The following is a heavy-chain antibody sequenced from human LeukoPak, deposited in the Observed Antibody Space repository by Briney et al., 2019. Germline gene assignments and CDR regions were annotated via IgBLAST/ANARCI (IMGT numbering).Heavy chain of an antibody. CDR2: IIPIFGTA. J-gene: IGHJ4*02. D-gene: IGHD2-2*01. Sequence: GASVKVSCKASGGTFSSYAISWVRQAPGQGLEWMGGIIPIFGTANYAQKFQGRVTITADKSTSTAYMELSSLRSEDTAVYYCARVHCSSTSCYLTAGESFDYWGQGTLVTVSS. CDR3: ARVHCSSTSCYLTAGESFDY. CDR1: GGTFSSYA. V-gene: IGHV1-69*06.